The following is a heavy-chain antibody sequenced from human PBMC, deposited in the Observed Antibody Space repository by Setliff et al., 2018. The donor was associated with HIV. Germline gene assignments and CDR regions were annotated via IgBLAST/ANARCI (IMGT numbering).Heavy chain of an antibody. Sequence: GGSLRLSCVGSGLDLNNSSMTWVRQAPGKGLEWVSAISGSGGSTWYADSVKGRFTISRDNSKNTLYLQMNSLRAEDTAVYYCAKDAAYSGSYFDNWGQGTLVTVSS. CDR1: GLDLNNSS. V-gene: IGHV3-23*01. J-gene: IGHJ4*02. D-gene: IGHD1-26*01. CDR3: AKDAAYSGSYFDN. CDR2: ISGSGGST.